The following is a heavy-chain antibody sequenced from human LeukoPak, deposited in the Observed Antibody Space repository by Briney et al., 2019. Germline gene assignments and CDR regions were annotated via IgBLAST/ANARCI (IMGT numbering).Heavy chain of an antibody. CDR2: INHSGST. CDR3: ARHSRLLRVTAGVKFDP. CDR1: GGSFSNYY. Sequence: SETLSLTCAVYGGSFSNYYWSWIRQPPGKGLGWIGEINHSGSTHYNPSLKSRVTISVDTSKNQFSLKLSSVTAADTAVYYCARHSRLLRVTAGVKFDPWGQGTLVTVSS. J-gene: IGHJ5*02. D-gene: IGHD2-21*02. V-gene: IGHV4-34*01.